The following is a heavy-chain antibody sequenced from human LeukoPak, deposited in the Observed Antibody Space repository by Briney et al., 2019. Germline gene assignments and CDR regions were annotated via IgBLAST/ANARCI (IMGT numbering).Heavy chain of an antibody. Sequence: PSQTLSLTCTVSGGSINGGDYYWSWIRQPPGKGLEWIGYIYYSGKTYYNPSLKSRVTISVDTSKNQFSLKLSSVTAADTAVYYCARVQQGGYYFDYWGQGTLVTVSS. V-gene: IGHV4-30-4*01. CDR1: GGSINGGDYY. J-gene: IGHJ4*02. CDR3: ARVQQGGYYFDY. CDR2: IYYSGKT. D-gene: IGHD1-1*01.